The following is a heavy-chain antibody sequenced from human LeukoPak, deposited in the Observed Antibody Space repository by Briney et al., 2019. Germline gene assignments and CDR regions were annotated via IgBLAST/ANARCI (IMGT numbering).Heavy chain of an antibody. CDR1: GGTFSSYA. CDR2: IIPILGIG. J-gene: IGHJ6*02. D-gene: IGHD3-9*01. Sequence: SVKVSCKASGGTFSSYAISWVRQAPGQGLEWMGRIIPILGIGNYAQKFQGRVTITADKSTSTAYMELSSLRSEDTAVYYCARVGVDWFEGMDVWGQGTTVTVSS. V-gene: IGHV1-69*04. CDR3: ARVGVDWFEGMDV.